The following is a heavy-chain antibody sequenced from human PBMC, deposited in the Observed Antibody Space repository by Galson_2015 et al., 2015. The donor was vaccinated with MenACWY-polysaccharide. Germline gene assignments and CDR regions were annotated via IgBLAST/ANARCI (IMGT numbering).Heavy chain of an antibody. V-gene: IGHV4-38-2*01. CDR1: GYSISSGYY. J-gene: IGHJ4*02. CDR2: IYHSGST. D-gene: IGHD1-26*01. CDR3: ARVEKYSGSYYILH. Sequence: ETLSLTCAVSGYSISSGYYRGWIRQPPGKGLEWIGSIYHSGSTYYNPSLKSRVTISVDTSKNQFSLKLTSVTAADTAVYYCARVEKYSGSYYILHWGQGTLVTVSS.